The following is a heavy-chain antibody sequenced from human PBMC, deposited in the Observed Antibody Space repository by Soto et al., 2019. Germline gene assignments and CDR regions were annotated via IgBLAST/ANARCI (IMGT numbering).Heavy chain of an antibody. CDR2: IIPIFGTA. Sequence: QVQLVQSGAEVQKPGSSVKVSCKASGGTFSSYAISWVRQAPGQGLEWMGGIIPIFGTANYAQKFQGRVTITADESTSTAYMELSSLRSEDTAVYYCARVDSSGYYHLDDAFDIWGQGTMVTVSS. CDR3: ARVDSSGYYHLDDAFDI. V-gene: IGHV1-69*01. D-gene: IGHD3-22*01. CDR1: GGTFSSYA. J-gene: IGHJ3*02.